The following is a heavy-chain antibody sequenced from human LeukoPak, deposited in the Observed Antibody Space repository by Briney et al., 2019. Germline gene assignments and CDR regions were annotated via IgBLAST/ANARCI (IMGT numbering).Heavy chain of an antibody. J-gene: IGHJ4*02. D-gene: IGHD3-16*01. CDR3: VRDLFTFVRSTAAGY. CDR1: GGTFSSYA. Sequence: SVKVSCKASGGTFSSYAISWVRQAPGQGLEWMGRIIPILGIANYAQKFQGRVTITADKSTSTAYMELSSLRSDDTAVYYCVRDLFTFVRSTAAGYWGQGTLVTVSS. V-gene: IGHV1-69*04. CDR2: IIPILGIA.